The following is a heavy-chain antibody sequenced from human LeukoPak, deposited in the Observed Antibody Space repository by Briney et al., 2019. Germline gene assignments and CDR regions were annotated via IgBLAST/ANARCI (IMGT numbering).Heavy chain of an antibody. CDR2: VWSGGNNK. V-gene: IGHV3-33*06. CDR3: AKDGQVGAIGYFDY. J-gene: IGHJ4*02. D-gene: IGHD1-26*01. CDR1: GFIFSTYG. Sequence: GGSLRLSCAASGFIFSTYGMHWVRQAPGKGLEWVAVVWSGGNNKYYSDSVKGRFAISRDNSKNTLYLQMNSLRAEDTAVYYCAKDGQVGAIGYFDYRGQGTLVTVSS.